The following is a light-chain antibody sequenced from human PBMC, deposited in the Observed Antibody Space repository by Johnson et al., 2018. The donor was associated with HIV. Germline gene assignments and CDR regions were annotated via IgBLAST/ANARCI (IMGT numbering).Light chain of an antibody. Sequence: QSVLTQSPSVSAAPGQKVTISCSGSSSNIGSNYVSWYQQFPGTAPKLLIYENNKRPSGIPDRFSGSKSGTSATLGITGLQTGDEADYYCGTWDSSLNTGGFVTGPKVTVL. J-gene: IGLJ1*01. V-gene: IGLV1-51*02. CDR1: SSNIGSNY. CDR2: ENN. CDR3: GTWDSSLNTGG.